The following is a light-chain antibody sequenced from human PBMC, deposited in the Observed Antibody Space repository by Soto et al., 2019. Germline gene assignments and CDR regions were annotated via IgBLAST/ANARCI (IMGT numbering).Light chain of an antibody. Sequence: EIVMTQSPATLSVSPGERATLSCRASQSVTSNLAWYQQKPGQAPRLLIYGASTRATGIPARFIGSGSGTEFTLTISSLQSEDFAVYYCQQYNNWPPTVGQGTRLEIK. CDR2: GAS. CDR1: QSVTSN. V-gene: IGKV3-15*01. J-gene: IGKJ5*01. CDR3: QQYNNWPPT.